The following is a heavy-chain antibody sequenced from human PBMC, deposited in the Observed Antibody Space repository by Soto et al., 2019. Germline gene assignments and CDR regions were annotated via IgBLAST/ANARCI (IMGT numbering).Heavy chain of an antibody. D-gene: IGHD6-19*01. Sequence: EVQLVESGGGLVQPGGSLRISCAASGFTFSDQYMDWVRQAPGKGLEWVGRIRNKANIYTTEYAASVKGRITISRHDSKNSLYLQLNSLQTEATGVYYCARAGSSGWWRYYLGQGTLVNVSS. CDR3: ARAGSSGWWRYY. J-gene: IGHJ4*02. CDR1: GFTFSDQY. V-gene: IGHV3-72*01. CDR2: IRNKANIYTT.